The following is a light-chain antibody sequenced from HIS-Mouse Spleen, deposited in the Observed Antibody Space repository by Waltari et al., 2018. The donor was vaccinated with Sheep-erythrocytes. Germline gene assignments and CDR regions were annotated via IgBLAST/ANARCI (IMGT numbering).Light chain of an antibody. CDR3: QAWDSSTYV. CDR2: QDS. V-gene: IGLV3-1*01. Sequence: SYELTQPPSVSVSPGQTASITCSGDKLGDKYACWYRQKPGQSPVLVIYQDSKRPSGLPERFSGSNSGNTATLTISGTQAMDEADYYCQAWDSSTYVFGTGTKVTVL. J-gene: IGLJ1*01. CDR1: KLGDKY.